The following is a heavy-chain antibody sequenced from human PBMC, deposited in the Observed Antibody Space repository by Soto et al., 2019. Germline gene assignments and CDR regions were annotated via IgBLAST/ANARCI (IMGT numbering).Heavy chain of an antibody. CDR3: AFYLYYYYGMDV. J-gene: IGHJ6*02. Sequence: PVESLRFSCGASGFTFSSYAMSWVSQAPGKGLEWVSAISGSGGSTYYADSVKGRFTISRDNSKNTLYLQMNSLRAENTAVYYCAFYLYYYYGMDVWGQGTTVTAP. D-gene: IGHD1-26*01. CDR1: GFTFSSYA. CDR2: ISGSGGST. V-gene: IGHV3-23*01.